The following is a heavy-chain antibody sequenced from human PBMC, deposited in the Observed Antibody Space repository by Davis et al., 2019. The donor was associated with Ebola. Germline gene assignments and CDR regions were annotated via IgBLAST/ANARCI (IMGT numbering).Heavy chain of an antibody. CDR1: GDSVSSYDVA. Sequence: SQTLSLTCAISGDSVSSYDVAWNWLRQSPSRGLEWLGRTYYESKWRDDYAVSVKGRITISPDTPKNQFSLQLISVTPEDAAVYYCARGRQSAFDFWGQGTVVTVSS. CDR2: TYYESKWRD. V-gene: IGHV6-1*01. J-gene: IGHJ3*01. CDR3: ARGRQSAFDF.